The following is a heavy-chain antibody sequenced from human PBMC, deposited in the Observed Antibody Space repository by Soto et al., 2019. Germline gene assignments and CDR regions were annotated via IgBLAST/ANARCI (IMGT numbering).Heavy chain of an antibody. V-gene: IGHV3-9*01. CDR3: AKGTYDSSGYYTAPDY. J-gene: IGHJ4*02. CDR1: GFTLDDYA. CDR2: ISWNSANI. D-gene: IGHD3-22*01. Sequence: GGSLRLSCAASGFTLDDYAMHWARQGPGKGLEWVSGISWNSANIGYADSVKGRFTISKDNAKNSLYLKMNSLRAEDTAVYYCAKGTYDSSGYYTAPDYWGQGTLVTVSS.